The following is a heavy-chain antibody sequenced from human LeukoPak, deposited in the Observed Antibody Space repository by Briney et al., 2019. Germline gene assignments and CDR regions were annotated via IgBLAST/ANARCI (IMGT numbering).Heavy chain of an antibody. Sequence: ASVKVSCKASGYTFTSYDINWVRQATGQGLEWMGWMNPNSGNTGYAQKFQGRVTITRNTSISTAYMELSSLRSEDTAVYYCVREDYYDTSGFYPDDAFDIWGQGTMVTVSS. V-gene: IGHV1-8*03. J-gene: IGHJ3*02. CDR2: MNPNSGNT. D-gene: IGHD3-22*01. CDR1: GYTFTSYD. CDR3: VREDYYDTSGFYPDDAFDI.